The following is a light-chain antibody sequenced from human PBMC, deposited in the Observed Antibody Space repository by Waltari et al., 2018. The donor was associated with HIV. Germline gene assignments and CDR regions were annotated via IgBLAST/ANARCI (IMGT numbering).Light chain of an antibody. CDR3: SSYTTDSTLV. CDR2: EVT. Sequence: QSALTQPASVSGSPGQSITISCTGTSSDVGGYKSVSWYQHLPSKAPKLMIDEVTKRPSGVSDRFSGSKSGNTASLTISGLQAEDEADYYCSSYTTDSTLVFGAGTKLTVL. J-gene: IGLJ3*02. V-gene: IGLV2-14*01. CDR1: SSDVGGYKS.